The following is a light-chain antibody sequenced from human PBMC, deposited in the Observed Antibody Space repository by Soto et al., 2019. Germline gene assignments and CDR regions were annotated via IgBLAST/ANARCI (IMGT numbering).Light chain of an antibody. CDR3: QKYKSAPLT. CDR2: DAS. V-gene: IGKV1-27*01. J-gene: IGKJ4*01. Sequence: DIQMTQSPSSLSASVGDRVTITCRASQGINNYLAWYQQKPGKVPKLLIYDASTLHSGVPSRFSASGSGTDFTLSISSLQPEDIATYYCQKYKSAPLTFGGGTKVEIK. CDR1: QGINNY.